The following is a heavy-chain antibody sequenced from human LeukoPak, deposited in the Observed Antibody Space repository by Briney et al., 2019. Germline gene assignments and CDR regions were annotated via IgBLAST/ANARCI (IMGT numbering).Heavy chain of an antibody. V-gene: IGHV3-23*01. CDR2: ITGTADKT. J-gene: IGHJ6*02. CDR3: ARESRIAPAGSGYYYFGMDV. D-gene: IGHD6-13*01. Sequence: GGSLRLSCAASGFTFTNYVMNWVRQAPGKGLEWVSSITGTADKTYDADSVKGRFTISRDNSKNTLYLQMNSLQTEDTAVYLCARESRIAPAGSGYYYFGMDVWGQGTTVTVSS. CDR1: GFTFTNYV.